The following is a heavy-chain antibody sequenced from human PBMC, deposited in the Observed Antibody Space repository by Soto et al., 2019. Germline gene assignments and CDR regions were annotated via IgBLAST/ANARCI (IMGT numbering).Heavy chain of an antibody. CDR2: ISSSSSYI. D-gene: IGHD3-3*01. J-gene: IGHJ5*02. CDR3: ARAAYYDFWSGRNWFDP. Sequence: GSLRLSCAASGFTFSSYSMNWVRQAPGKGLEWVSSISSSSSYIYYADSVKGRFTISRDNAKNSLYLQMNSLRAEDTAVYYCARAAYYDFWSGRNWFDPWGQGTLVTVSS. V-gene: IGHV3-21*01. CDR1: GFTFSSYS.